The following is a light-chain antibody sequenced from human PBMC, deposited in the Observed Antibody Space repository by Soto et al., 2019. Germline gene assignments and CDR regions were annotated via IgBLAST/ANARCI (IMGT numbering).Light chain of an antibody. Sequence: IVLTQSPGTLSRSPGERATLSCRASQSVSNNYLAWYQQKPGQAPRLLIYGASNRATGIPDRFSGSGSGTDFTLTISRLEPEDFATYYCQQSYSTTLAFGQGTKVDIK. V-gene: IGKV3-20*01. J-gene: IGKJ1*01. CDR1: QSVSNNY. CDR2: GAS. CDR3: QQSYSTTLA.